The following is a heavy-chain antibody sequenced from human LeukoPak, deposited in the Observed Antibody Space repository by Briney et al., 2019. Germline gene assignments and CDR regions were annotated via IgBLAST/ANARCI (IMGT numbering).Heavy chain of an antibody. D-gene: IGHD3-10*02. Sequence: GGSLRLSRAASGFTFSSYWMSWVRQAPGKGLEWVANIKQDGSEKYYVDSVKGRFTISRDNAKNSLYLQMDSLRAEDTAVYYCASNVRGVIDMYFDYWGQGTLVTVSS. J-gene: IGHJ4*02. CDR3: ASNVRGVIDMYFDY. CDR2: IKQDGSEK. V-gene: IGHV3-7*01. CDR1: GFTFSSYW.